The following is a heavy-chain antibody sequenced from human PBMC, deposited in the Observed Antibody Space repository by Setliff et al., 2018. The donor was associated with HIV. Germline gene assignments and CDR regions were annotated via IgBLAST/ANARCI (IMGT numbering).Heavy chain of an antibody. CDR3: ARDHVFGSRTGFDP. J-gene: IGHJ5*02. V-gene: IGHV4-4*02. D-gene: IGHD3-10*01. Sequence: SETLSLTCAVSGGPLNSRNWWSLVRQPPGKGLEWIGEVFHSRSANSNASLRSRVMISVDTSKNQFSLKLSAVTAADTAVYYCARDHVFGSRTGFDPWGPGILVTVSS. CDR1: GGPLNSRNW. CDR2: VFHSRSA.